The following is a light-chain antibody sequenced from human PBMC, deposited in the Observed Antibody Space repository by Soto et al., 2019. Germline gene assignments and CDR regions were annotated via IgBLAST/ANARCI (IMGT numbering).Light chain of an antibody. CDR3: QQYGTSPPLT. V-gene: IGKV3-20*01. J-gene: IGKJ4*01. CDR1: QGVSSSR. CDR2: AAS. Sequence: EIEMTQSPANLSVSPGETVTLSCRASQGVSSSRVAWYQQKPGQAPRLLIYAASTRATGIPDRFSGSGSATDFTLTISRLEPEDFAVYYCQQYGTSPPLTFGGGAKVEIK.